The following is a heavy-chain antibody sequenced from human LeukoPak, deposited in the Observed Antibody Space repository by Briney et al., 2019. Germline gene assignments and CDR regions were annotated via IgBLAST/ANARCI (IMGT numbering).Heavy chain of an antibody. CDR2: INPNSGVT. J-gene: IGHJ5*02. CDR1: GYTFTGHY. V-gene: IGHV1-2*02. D-gene: IGHD2-21*02. Sequence: ASVKVSCKASGYTFTGHYMHWVRQAPGQGLEWMGWINPNSGVTNYAQKFQGRVTMTRDTSISTAYMELGRLRSDDTAVYYCAKGVPLHIVVVTAIRTWGQGTLVTVSS. CDR3: AKGVPLHIVVVTAIRT.